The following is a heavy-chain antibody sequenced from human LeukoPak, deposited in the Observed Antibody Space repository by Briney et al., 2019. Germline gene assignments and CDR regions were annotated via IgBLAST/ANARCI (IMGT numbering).Heavy chain of an antibody. J-gene: IGHJ4*02. V-gene: IGHV3-23*01. CDR1: GFTFTSYA. CDR2: IFAGGAFT. Sequence: GGSLRLSCTASGFTFTSYARSRGRHQPGEGVEWVSGIFAGGAFTHYAPSLKGRVTISLDNSRNTLSLKMNTLSAADAPVYFCAKDLDYTTYWYYFDYWGRGTLVTVSS. CDR3: AKDLDYTTYWYYFDY. D-gene: IGHD4-11*01.